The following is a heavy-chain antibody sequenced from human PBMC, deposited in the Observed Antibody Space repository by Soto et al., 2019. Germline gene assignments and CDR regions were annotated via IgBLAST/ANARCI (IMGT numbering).Heavy chain of an antibody. D-gene: IGHD3-9*01. Sequence: GGSLRLSCAASGFTFSSYAMSWVRQAPGKGLEWVSAISGSGGSTYYADSVKGRFTISRDNSKNTLYLQMNSLRAEDTAVYYCAKDAYTIRRPDYYYYMDVWGKGTTVTVSS. J-gene: IGHJ6*03. V-gene: IGHV3-23*01. CDR1: GFTFSSYA. CDR2: ISGSGGST. CDR3: AKDAYTIRRPDYYYYMDV.